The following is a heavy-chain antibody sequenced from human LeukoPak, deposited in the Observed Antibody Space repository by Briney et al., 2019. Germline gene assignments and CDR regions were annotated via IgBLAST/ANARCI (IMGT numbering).Heavy chain of an antibody. CDR2: IIPILGIA. CDR1: GGTFSSYT. Sequence: ASVRVSCKASGGTFSSYTISWVRQAPGQGLEWMGRIIPILGIANYAQKFQGRVTITADKSTSTAYMELSSLRSEDTAVYYCARDGVVPAAIDYYYYYMDVWGKGTTVTVSS. D-gene: IGHD2-2*01. V-gene: IGHV1-69*04. J-gene: IGHJ6*03. CDR3: ARDGVVPAAIDYYYYYMDV.